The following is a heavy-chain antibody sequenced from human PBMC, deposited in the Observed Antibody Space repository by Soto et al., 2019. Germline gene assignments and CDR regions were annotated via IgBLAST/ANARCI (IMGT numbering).Heavy chain of an antibody. CDR1: GFSFSTYW. J-gene: IGHJ3*02. CDR3: ARPFTSGWFGAFDT. Sequence: GGSLRLSCAASGFSFSTYWMHWVRQAPGKGLVWVSRINNDGSSPTYADSVKGRFTISRDNAKNTVSLQMDSLRVEDTAVYYCARPFTSGWFGAFDTWGQGTMVTVSS. V-gene: IGHV3-74*01. CDR2: INNDGSSP. D-gene: IGHD6-19*01.